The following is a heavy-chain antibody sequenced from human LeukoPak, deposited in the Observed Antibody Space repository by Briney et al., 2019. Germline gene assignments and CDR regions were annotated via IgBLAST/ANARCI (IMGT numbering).Heavy chain of an antibody. J-gene: IGHJ3*02. CDR3: ATLVGAKPFDI. Sequence: ASVKVSCKVSGYTLTELSMHWVRQAPGKGLEWMGGFDPEDGETIYAQKFQGRVTMTEGTSTDTAYMELSSLRSEDTAVYYCATLVGAKPFDIWGQGTMVTVSS. V-gene: IGHV1-24*01. CDR1: GYTLTELS. CDR2: FDPEDGET. D-gene: IGHD1-26*01.